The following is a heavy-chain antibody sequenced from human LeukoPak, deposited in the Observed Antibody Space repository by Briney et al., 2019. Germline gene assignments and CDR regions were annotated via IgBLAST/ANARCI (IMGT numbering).Heavy chain of an antibody. CDR2: IYHSGST. CDR3: ARQKPSGTLFDY. Sequence: SQTLSLTCTVSGGSISSGYYWGWIRQPPGKGLEWIGSIYHSGSTYYNPSLKSRVTISVDTSKNQFSLKLSSVTAADTAVYYCARQKPSGTLFDYWGQGTLVTVSS. V-gene: IGHV4-38-2*02. D-gene: IGHD1-14*01. J-gene: IGHJ4*02. CDR1: GGSISSGYY.